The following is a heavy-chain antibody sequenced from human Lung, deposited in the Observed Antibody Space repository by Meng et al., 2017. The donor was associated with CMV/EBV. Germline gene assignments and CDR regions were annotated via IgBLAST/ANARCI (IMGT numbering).Heavy chain of an antibody. J-gene: IGHJ4*02. V-gene: IGHV1-46*01. Sequence: KISCKASGYTFTSYYMHWVRQAPGQGLEWMGIINPSGGSTSYAQKFQGRVTMTRDTSTSTVYMELSSLRSEDTAVYYCARDLRATIIFWGQGTLVTVSS. CDR3: ARDLRATIIF. CDR2: INPSGGST. CDR1: GYTFTSYY. D-gene: IGHD1-26*01.